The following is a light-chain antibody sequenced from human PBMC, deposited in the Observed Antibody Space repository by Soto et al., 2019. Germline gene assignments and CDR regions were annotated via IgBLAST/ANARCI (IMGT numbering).Light chain of an antibody. CDR2: DAS. V-gene: IGKV1-33*01. CDR1: QDIDNN. J-gene: IGKJ2*01. Sequence: DLQMTQSPSSLSASVGDRVTITCQASQDIDNNLNWYQQRSGKAPKVLIYDASNLKTGVPSRFSGSGSGTDFTFTISSLQPEDIATYYCQQYDDFPYTFGQGTKLEI. CDR3: QQYDDFPYT.